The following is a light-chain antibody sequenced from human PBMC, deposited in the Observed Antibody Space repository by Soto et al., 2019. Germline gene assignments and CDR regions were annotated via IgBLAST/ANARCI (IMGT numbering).Light chain of an antibody. Sequence: QSALTQPASVSGSPGQSITISCIGTSSDVGGYNYVSWFQQHPGKAPKLMIYDVSNRPSGDSNRFSGSKSGNTASLTISGLQAEDEADYYCSSYTSSSIPVFGGGTKVTVL. CDR2: DVS. J-gene: IGLJ2*01. CDR3: SSYTSSSIPV. V-gene: IGLV2-14*01. CDR1: SSDVGGYNY.